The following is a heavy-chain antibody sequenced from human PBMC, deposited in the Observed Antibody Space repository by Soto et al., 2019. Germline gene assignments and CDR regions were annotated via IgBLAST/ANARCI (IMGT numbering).Heavy chain of an antibody. J-gene: IGHJ5*02. CDR2: LNPNTDKT. V-gene: IGHV1-8*01. D-gene: IGHD6-13*01. CDR3: ARDHSIASSGAWWLDP. Sequence: GASVKVSCKASGYTFSNYDINWVRQATGQGLEWMGWLNPNTDKTGSAQKFQGRVTMTRDTSTSTVYMDLSSLTSDDTAVYYCARDHSIASSGAWWLDPWGQGTPVTVSS. CDR1: GYTFSNYD.